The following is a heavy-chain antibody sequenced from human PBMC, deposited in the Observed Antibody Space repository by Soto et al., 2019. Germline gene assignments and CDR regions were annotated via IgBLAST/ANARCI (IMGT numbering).Heavy chain of an antibody. Sequence: GSLRLSCATSGFTFISYEINFFRHSPFKWLEWVSYISSSGSTIYYADSVKGRFTISRDNAKNSLYLQMDSLRAEDTAVYYCARDQEAGSFFPYYYGMDVWGQGATVTVSS. CDR3: ARDQEAGSFFPYYYGMDV. CDR2: ISSSGSTI. D-gene: IGHD6-13*01. J-gene: IGHJ6*02. CDR1: GFTFISYE. V-gene: IGHV3-48*03.